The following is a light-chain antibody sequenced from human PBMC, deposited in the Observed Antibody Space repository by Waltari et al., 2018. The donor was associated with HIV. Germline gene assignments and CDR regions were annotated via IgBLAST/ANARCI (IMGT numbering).Light chain of an antibody. CDR1: SNDVGGYNH. Sequence: QSALTQPASVSGSPGQSITISCIGTSNDVGGYNHVSWYQQNPGKAPKLLIYDVTNRPSGVSNRFSGSKSGNTASLAISGLQAEDEADYYCASYRYSTKSYVFGTGTTVTVL. V-gene: IGLV2-14*01. CDR3: ASYRYSTKSYV. J-gene: IGLJ1*01. CDR2: DVT.